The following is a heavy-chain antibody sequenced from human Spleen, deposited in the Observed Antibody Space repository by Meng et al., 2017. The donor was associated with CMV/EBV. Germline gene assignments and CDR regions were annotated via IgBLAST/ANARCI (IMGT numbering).Heavy chain of an antibody. CDR3: ASRHCSSTSCAYWYFDL. CDR2: ISSSTSTI. CDR1: GFTFNTYT. D-gene: IGHD2-2*01. V-gene: IGHV3-48*04. J-gene: IGHJ2*01. Sequence: GSLKISCAASGFTFNTYTMNWVRQAPGKGLEWVSYISSSTSTIYYADSVKGRFTISRDNAKNSLYLQMNSLRAEDTAVYYCASRHCSSTSCAYWYFDLWGRGTLVTVSS.